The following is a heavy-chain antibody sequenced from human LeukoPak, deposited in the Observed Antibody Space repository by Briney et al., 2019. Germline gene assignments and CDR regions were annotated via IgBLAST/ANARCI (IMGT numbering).Heavy chain of an antibody. Sequence: GGSLRLSCVPSGFIFSSYGMSWVRQAPGKGLEWVSAISGSGDSTFYADSVKGRFTISRDNSKNTLYLQMSSLRAEDRAVYYCAKYYYDGTGSNLFDYWGQGTLVTVSS. V-gene: IGHV3-23*01. CDR2: ISGSGDST. CDR3: AKYYYDGTGSNLFDY. CDR1: GFIFSSYG. J-gene: IGHJ4*02. D-gene: IGHD3-22*01.